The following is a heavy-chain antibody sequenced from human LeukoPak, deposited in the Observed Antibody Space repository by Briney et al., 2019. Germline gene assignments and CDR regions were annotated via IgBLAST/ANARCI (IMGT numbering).Heavy chain of an antibody. Sequence: GSSEKVSCKASGGTFSSYAISWVRQAPGQGLEWMGGIIPIFGTANYAQKFQGRVTITTDESTSTAYMELSSLRSEDTAVYYCARGVFGVAIFNWFDPWGQGTLVTVSS. CDR2: IIPIFGTA. CDR1: GGTFSSYA. CDR3: ARGVFGVAIFNWFDP. D-gene: IGHD3-3*01. V-gene: IGHV1-69*05. J-gene: IGHJ5*02.